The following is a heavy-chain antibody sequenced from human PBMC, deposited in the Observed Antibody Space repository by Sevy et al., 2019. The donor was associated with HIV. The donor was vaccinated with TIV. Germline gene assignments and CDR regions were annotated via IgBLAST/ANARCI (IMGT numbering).Heavy chain of an antibody. CDR3: ARSPPIVVVPGAASWFDP. Sequence: SETLSLTCAVHGGSFSGYYWNWIRQPPGKGLEWVGEIKHSGSTNYNASLKSRVTISLDTSKNKFSLKLSSVTAADTAVDYCARSPPIVVVPGAASWFDPWGQGTLVTVSS. D-gene: IGHD2-2*01. CDR2: IKHSGST. J-gene: IGHJ5*02. CDR1: GGSFSGYY. V-gene: IGHV4-34*01.